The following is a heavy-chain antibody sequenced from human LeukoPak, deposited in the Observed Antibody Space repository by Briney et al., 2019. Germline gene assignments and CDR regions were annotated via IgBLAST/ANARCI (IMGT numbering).Heavy chain of an antibody. V-gene: IGHV5-51*01. CDR2: IYPGDSDT. CDR3: ALKSRGYCSGGRCYIGY. CDR1: GYSFTSYW. Sequence: ESLKISCKGSGYSFTSYWIGWVRQMPGKGLEWMGIIYPGDSDTRYSPSFEGQVTLSADKSISTAYLQWSSLKASDTAMYYCALKSRGYCSGGRCYIGYWGQGTLVTVSS. D-gene: IGHD2-15*01. J-gene: IGHJ4*02.